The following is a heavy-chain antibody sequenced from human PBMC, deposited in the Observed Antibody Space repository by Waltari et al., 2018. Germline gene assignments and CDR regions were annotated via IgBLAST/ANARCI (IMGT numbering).Heavy chain of an antibody. CDR3: ARDRGRGLYLDS. CDR1: GDSVTNNYW. J-gene: IGHJ4*02. V-gene: IGHV4-4*02. Sequence: QLQLQESGPGLVKPSGTLSLTCGVSGDSVTNNYWWSWVRQTPGKGLEWIGQVHGSGKATYNPAFASRITVSLDTSSNQVSLRVTSATAADTAIYYCARDRGRGLYLDSWGPGTLVTVSP. D-gene: IGHD2-15*01. CDR2: VHGSGKA.